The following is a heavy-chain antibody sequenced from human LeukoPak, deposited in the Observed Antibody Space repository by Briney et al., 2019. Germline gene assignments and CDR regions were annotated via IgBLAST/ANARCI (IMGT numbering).Heavy chain of an antibody. V-gene: IGHV1-69*05. CDR3: ARPVNYYYDAFDV. CDR2: IIPIYGTT. D-gene: IGHD3-10*01. J-gene: IGHJ3*01. Sequence: ASAKVSCKASGYTFTSYAISWLRQAPGQGLEWMGKIIPIYGTTSNAQKFQGRVTITTDESTSTAFTELSSLTSEDTAVYYCARPVNYYYDAFDVWGQGTIITVSS. CDR1: GYTFTSYA.